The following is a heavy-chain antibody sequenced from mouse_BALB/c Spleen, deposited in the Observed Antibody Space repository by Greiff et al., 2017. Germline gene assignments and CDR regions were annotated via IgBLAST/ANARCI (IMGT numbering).Heavy chain of an antibody. CDR2: ISSGGSYT. CDR3: ARHFDYDGDYAMDY. Sequence: EVQLVESGGDLVKPGGSLKLSCAASGFTFSSYGMSWVRQTPDKRLEWVATISSGGSYTYYPDSVKGRFTISRDNAKNTLYLQMSSLKSEDTAMYYCARHFDYDGDYAMDYWGQGTSVTVSS. J-gene: IGHJ4*01. CDR1: GFTFSSYG. V-gene: IGHV5-6*01. D-gene: IGHD2-4*01.